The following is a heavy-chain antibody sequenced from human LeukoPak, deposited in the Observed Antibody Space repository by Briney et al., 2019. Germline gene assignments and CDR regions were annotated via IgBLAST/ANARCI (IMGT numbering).Heavy chain of an antibody. V-gene: IGHV5-51*01. CDR3: ARSGYSYGDTSVFDR. CDR2: IYPGDSDT. CDR1: GYSFTSYW. D-gene: IGHD5-18*01. J-gene: IGHJ5*02. Sequence: GESLKISCKGSGYSFTSYWIGWVRQMPGKGLEWMGIIYPGDSDTRYSPSFQGQVTISADKSISTANLQWSSLKASDTAMYYCARSGYSYGDTSVFDRWGEGTLVTVSS.